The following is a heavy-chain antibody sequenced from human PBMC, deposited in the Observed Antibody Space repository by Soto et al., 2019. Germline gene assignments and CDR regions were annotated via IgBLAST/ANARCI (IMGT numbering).Heavy chain of an antibody. CDR3: ARAVDDSSGYYGGLGY. V-gene: IGHV4-30-4*01. Sequence: QVQLQESGPGLVKPSQTLSLTCTVSGASISSGDYYWSWIRQPPGKGLEWIGYIYYTGSTYYNPSLKSRVTTSVDTSKNQLSLKLSSVTAADTAVYYCARAVDDSSGYYGGLGYWGQGTLVTVSS. D-gene: IGHD3-22*01. CDR1: GASISSGDYY. CDR2: IYYTGST. J-gene: IGHJ4*02.